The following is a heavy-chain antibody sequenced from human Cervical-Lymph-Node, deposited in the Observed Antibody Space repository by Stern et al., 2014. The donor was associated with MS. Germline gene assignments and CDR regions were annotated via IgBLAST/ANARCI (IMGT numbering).Heavy chain of an antibody. CDR3: ARGASGNYYNPIDT. J-gene: IGHJ5*02. Sequence: EVQLVESGGGLVQPGGSLRLSCAASGFTVNTNYMTWVCQAPGKGLEYLSVIYSSDTTYYADSVKGRFTISRDISKNTVYLQMNSLRADDTAMYFCARGASGNYYNPIDTWGLGALVTVSS. D-gene: IGHD3-10*01. CDR2: IYSSDTT. CDR1: GFTVNTNY. V-gene: IGHV3-66*01.